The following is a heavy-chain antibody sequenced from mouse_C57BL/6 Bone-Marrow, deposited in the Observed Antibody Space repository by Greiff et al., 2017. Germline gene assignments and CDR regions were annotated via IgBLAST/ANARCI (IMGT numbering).Heavy chain of an antibody. Sequence: EVKLVESGGGLVKPGGSLKLSCAASGFTFSDYGMHWVRQAPETGLEWVAYIISGSSTIYYADTVKGRFTISRDNAKNTLFLQMTSLRSEDTAMYYCARPYCDYWGQGTTLTVSS. V-gene: IGHV5-17*01. CDR3: ARPYCDY. J-gene: IGHJ2*01. CDR1: GFTFSDYG. CDR2: IISGSSTI.